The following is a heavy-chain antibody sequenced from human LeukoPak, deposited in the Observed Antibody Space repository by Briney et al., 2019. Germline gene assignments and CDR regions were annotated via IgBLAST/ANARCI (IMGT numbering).Heavy chain of an antibody. CDR1: GFAVSDNY. CDR2: VYSGGNT. Sequence: GGSLRLSCTASGFAVSDNYMAWVRQAPGKGLEWVSVVYSGGNTYYADSVEGRFTISRDNSKNTLYLQMNSLKTEDTAVYYCARVRYCSSTSCRGALDIWGQGTMVTVSS. D-gene: IGHD2-2*01. V-gene: IGHV3-53*01. CDR3: ARVRYCSSTSCRGALDI. J-gene: IGHJ3*02.